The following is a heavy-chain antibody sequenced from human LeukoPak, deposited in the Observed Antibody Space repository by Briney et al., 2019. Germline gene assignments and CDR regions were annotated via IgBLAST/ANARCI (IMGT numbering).Heavy chain of an antibody. CDR1: GGTFSSYA. Sequence: SVKVSCKASGGTFSSYAISWVRQAPGQGLEWMGGIIPIFGTANYAQKFQGRVTITTDESTSTAYTELSSLRSEDTAVYYCARGSGARVGKNWFDPWGQGTLVTVSS. D-gene: IGHD4/OR15-4a*01. CDR3: ARGSGARVGKNWFDP. J-gene: IGHJ5*02. V-gene: IGHV1-69*05. CDR2: IIPIFGTA.